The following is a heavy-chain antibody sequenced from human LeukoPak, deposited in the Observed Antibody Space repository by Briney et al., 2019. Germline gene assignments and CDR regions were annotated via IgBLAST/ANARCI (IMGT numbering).Heavy chain of an antibody. J-gene: IGHJ4*02. Sequence: GSLRLSCAASGFTFSSYSMNRVRQAPGKGLEWVSSISSSSSYIYYADSVKGRFTISRDNAKNSLYLQMNSLRAEDTAVYYCARGQGSWVSGDSGNWGQGTLVTVSS. V-gene: IGHV3-21*01. CDR2: ISSSSSYI. D-gene: IGHD3-10*02. CDR1: GFTFSSYS. CDR3: ARGQGSWVSGDSGN.